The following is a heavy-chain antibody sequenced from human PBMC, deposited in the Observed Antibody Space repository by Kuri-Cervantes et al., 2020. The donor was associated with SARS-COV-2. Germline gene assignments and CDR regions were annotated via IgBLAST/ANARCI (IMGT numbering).Heavy chain of an antibody. J-gene: IGHJ6*03. Sequence: ESLKISCAVSGGSISSSSYYWGWIRQPPGKGLEWIGSIYYSGSTNYNPSLKSRVTISVDTSKNQFSLKLSSVTAADTAVYYCARGFCGGDCYSYYYYYYMDVWGKGTTVTVSS. CDR2: IYYSGST. CDR3: ARGFCGGDCYSYYYYYYMDV. V-gene: IGHV4-39*07. CDR1: GGSISSSSYY. D-gene: IGHD2-21*01.